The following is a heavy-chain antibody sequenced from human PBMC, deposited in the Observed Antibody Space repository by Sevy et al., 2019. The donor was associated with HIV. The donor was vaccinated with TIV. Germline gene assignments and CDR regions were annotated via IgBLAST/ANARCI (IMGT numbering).Heavy chain of an antibody. D-gene: IGHD1-1*01. CDR2: ISFDASNK. CDR3: ALERLSSDVAEYFQN. Sequence: GGSLRLSCAASGFTFSRYSMHWVRQAPGTGLEWVATISFDASNKHYADSVKGRFTISRDNSQNSLFLQMNSLRPEDTAVYYCALERLSSDVAEYFQNWGQGTLVTVSS. CDR1: GFTFSRYS. V-gene: IGHV3-30*04. J-gene: IGHJ1*01.